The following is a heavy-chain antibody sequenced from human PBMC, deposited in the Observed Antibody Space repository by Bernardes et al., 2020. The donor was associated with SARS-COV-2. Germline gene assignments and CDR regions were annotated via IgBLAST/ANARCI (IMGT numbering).Heavy chain of an antibody. D-gene: IGHD2-21*02. J-gene: IGHJ3*02. V-gene: IGHV4-39*01. Sequence: TLSLTCTVSGGSISSSSYYWGWIRQPPGKGLEWIGSIYYSGSTYYNPSLKSRVTISVDTSKNQFSLKLSSVTAADTAVYYCARHIPGGDGDAFDIWGQGTMVTVSS. CDR2: IYYSGST. CDR1: GGSISSSSYY. CDR3: ARHIPGGDGDAFDI.